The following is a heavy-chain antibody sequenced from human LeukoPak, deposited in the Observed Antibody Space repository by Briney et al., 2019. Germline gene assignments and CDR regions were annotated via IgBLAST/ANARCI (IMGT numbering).Heavy chain of an antibody. D-gene: IGHD3-22*01. CDR2: ISGSGGST. J-gene: IGHJ4*02. Sequence: GGSLRLSCAASGFTFSSYAMSWVRQAPGEGLEWVSAISGSGGSTYYADSVKGRFTISRDNSKNTLYLQMNSLRAEDTAVYYCAKGSYYDSSGYYREYYFDYWGQGTLVTVSS. CDR1: GFTFSSYA. V-gene: IGHV3-23*01. CDR3: AKGSYYDSSGYYREYYFDY.